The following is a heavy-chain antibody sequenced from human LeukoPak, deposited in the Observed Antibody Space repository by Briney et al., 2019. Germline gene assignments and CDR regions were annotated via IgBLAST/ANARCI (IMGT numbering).Heavy chain of an antibody. CDR1: GFTFSSYA. D-gene: IGHD3-10*01. CDR3: ARDRTHAGSGPGVYYYYYYGMDV. CDR2: ISYDGSNK. V-gene: IGHV3-30*04. Sequence: PGGSLRLSCAVSGFTFSSYAIHWVRQAPGKGLEWVAVISYDGSNKYYADSGKGRFTISRDNSKNTLYLQMNSLRAEDTAVYYCARDRTHAGSGPGVYYYYYYGMDVWGKGTTVTVSS. J-gene: IGHJ6*04.